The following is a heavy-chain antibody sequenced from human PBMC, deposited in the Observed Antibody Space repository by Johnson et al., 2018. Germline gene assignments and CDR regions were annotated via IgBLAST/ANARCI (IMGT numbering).Heavy chain of an antibody. CDR3: ARMRLEWLFRGYYYYMDV. D-gene: IGHD3-3*01. Sequence: VQLVESGGGVVQPGRSLRLSCAASGFTFSSYGMHWVRPAPGKGLEWVAVISYDGSNTYYADSVKGRFTISRDNSKNTLYLQMNSLRAEDTAVYYCARMRLEWLFRGYYYYMDVWGKGTTVTVSS. CDR1: GFTFSSYG. V-gene: IGHV3-30*03. J-gene: IGHJ6*03. CDR2: ISYDGSNT.